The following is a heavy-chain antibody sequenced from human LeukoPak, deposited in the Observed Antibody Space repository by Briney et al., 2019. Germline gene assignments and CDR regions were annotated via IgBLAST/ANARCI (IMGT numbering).Heavy chain of an antibody. CDR3: AKGVVAATNAAYYGMDV. Sequence: PGGSLRLSCAASEFTFSSYTMSWVRQAPGKGLEWVAVISYDESDKYYADSVKGRFTISRDNSKNTLYLQMNSLRPEDTAVYYCAKGVVAATNAAYYGMDVWGQGTTVTVSS. D-gene: IGHD2-15*01. CDR2: ISYDESDK. V-gene: IGHV3-30*18. J-gene: IGHJ6*02. CDR1: EFTFSSYT.